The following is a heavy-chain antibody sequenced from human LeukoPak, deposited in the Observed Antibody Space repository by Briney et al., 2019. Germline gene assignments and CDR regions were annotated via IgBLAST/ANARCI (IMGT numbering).Heavy chain of an antibody. J-gene: IGHJ4*02. Sequence: GGSLRLSCAASGFTFSNYAFHWVRQAPGKGLEWVAVISSDGSNQYYADSVKGRFTISRDNSKSTLYLQMNSLRAEDTAVYYCARENYCSGGSCFNFDYWGQGTLVTVSS. CDR1: GFTFSNYA. CDR3: ARENYCSGGSCFNFDY. CDR2: ISSDGSNQ. D-gene: IGHD2-15*01. V-gene: IGHV3-30-3*01.